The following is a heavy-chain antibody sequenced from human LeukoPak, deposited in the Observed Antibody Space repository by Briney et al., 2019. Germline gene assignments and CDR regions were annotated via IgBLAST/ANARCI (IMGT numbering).Heavy chain of an antibody. CDR3: ARANFLYCSSSTCLFDY. J-gene: IGHJ4*02. V-gene: IGHV1-2*02. CDR1: GYTFTDYY. CDR2: INPNDGDT. Sequence: GASVKVSCKASGYTFTDYYMHWVRQAPGQGFEWMEWINPNDGDTNYAQKFQGRVTMTRDTSISTAHMEVSRLRSDDTAVYYCARANFLYCSSSTCLFDYWGQGTLVTASS. D-gene: IGHD2-2*01.